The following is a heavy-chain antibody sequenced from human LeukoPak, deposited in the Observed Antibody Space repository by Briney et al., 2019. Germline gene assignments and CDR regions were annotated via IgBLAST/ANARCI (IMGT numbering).Heavy chain of an antibody. V-gene: IGHV3-30*02. CDR3: ARDKFYSSSYFDY. CDR1: GFTFSLFG. CDR2: IQYNGNVQ. Sequence: GGSLRLSCITSGFTFSLFGMHWARQAPGKGLEWVAFIQYNGNVQYYADSVKGRFTISRDNSKNTLYLQMNSLRAEDTAVYYCARDKFYSSSYFDYWGQGTLVTVSS. J-gene: IGHJ4*02. D-gene: IGHD6-13*01.